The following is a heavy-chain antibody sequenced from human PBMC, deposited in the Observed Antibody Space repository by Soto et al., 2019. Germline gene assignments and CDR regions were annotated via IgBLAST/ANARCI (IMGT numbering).Heavy chain of an antibody. CDR1: GVSISSGDYY. J-gene: IGHJ6*02. D-gene: IGHD6-19*01. V-gene: IGHV4-61*08. CDR2: IYYSGST. CDR3: AGAVAVPYYYGMDV. Sequence: SETLSLTCTVSGVSISSGDYYWSWIRQTPGKGLEWIGYIYYSGSTNCNPSLKSRVTISVDTSKNQFSLKLTSVTAADTAVYYCAGAVAVPYYYGMDVWGQGTTVTVSS.